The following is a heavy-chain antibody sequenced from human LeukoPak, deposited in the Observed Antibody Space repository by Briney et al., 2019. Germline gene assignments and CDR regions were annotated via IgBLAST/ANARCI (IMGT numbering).Heavy chain of an antibody. Sequence: PGGSLRLSCAASGFTFSSYAMHWVRQAPGKGLEWVAVISYDGSNKYYADSVKGRFTISRDNSKNTLYLQMNSLRAEDTAVYYCARFCRSGSYYIDYWGQGTLVTVSS. J-gene: IGHJ4*02. D-gene: IGHD3-10*01. CDR1: GFTFSSYA. V-gene: IGHV3-30-3*01. CDR2: ISYDGSNK. CDR3: ARFCRSGSYYIDY.